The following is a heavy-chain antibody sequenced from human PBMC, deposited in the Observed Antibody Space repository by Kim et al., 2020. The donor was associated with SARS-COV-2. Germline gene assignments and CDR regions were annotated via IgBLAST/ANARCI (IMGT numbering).Heavy chain of an antibody. V-gene: IGHV4-59*01. Sequence: TTYNPSLKSRVSISVDTSKNQSSLKLNSVTARDTAVYYCARTITIPHWFDPWGQGTLVTVSS. CDR2: T. CDR3: ARTITIPHWFDP. J-gene: IGHJ5*02. D-gene: IGHD3-3*01.